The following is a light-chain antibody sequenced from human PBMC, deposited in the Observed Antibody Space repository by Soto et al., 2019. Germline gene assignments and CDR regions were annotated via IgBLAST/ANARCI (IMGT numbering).Light chain of an antibody. CDR1: SSDVGGYNY. J-gene: IGLJ3*02. Sequence: QSALTQPRSVSGSPGQSVTISCTGTSSDVGGYNYVSWYQHHPGKAPKVMIHEVSNRPSGVPDRFSGSNSGNTASLTISGLQAEDEADYYCYAYEGSHTWVFGGGTKVTVL. CDR3: YAYEGSHTWV. V-gene: IGLV2-11*01. CDR2: EVS.